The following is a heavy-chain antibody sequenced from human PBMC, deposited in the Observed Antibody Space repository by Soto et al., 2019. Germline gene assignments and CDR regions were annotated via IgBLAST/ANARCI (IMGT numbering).Heavy chain of an antibody. CDR1: GFTFSSYA. Sequence: QVQLVESGGGVVQPGRSLRLSCAASGFTFSSYAMHWVRQAPGKGLEWVAVISYDGSNKYYADSVKGRFTISRDNSKNTLYLQMNSLRAEDTAVYYCARGRRQWLGNWFDPWGQGTLVTVSS. CDR2: ISYDGSNK. CDR3: ARGRRQWLGNWFDP. D-gene: IGHD6-19*01. J-gene: IGHJ5*02. V-gene: IGHV3-30-3*01.